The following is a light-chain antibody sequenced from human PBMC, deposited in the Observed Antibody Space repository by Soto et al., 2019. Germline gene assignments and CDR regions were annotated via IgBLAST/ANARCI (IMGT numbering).Light chain of an antibody. CDR3: QHYDSRFPWT. J-gene: IGKJ1*01. V-gene: IGKV1-5*03. CDR2: KAS. CDR1: QSISGW. Sequence: IQMTQNPSTLSASVGDRVSITCRASQSISGWLAWYQQKPGKAPKLLIYKASSLESGVPSRFSGSGSGTEFTLTISSLEPDDFATFYCQHYDSRFPWTFGQGTKVDIK.